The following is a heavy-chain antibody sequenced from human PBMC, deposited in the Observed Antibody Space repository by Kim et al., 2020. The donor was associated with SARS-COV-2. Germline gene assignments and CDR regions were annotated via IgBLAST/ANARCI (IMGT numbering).Heavy chain of an antibody. CDR2: INHSGST. J-gene: IGHJ5*02. V-gene: IGHV4-34*01. CDR3: ARGWYQLLYDSGFDP. CDR1: GGSFSGYY. Sequence: SETLSLTCAVYGGSFSGYYWSWIRQPPGKGLEWIGEINHSGSTNYNPSLKSRVTISVDTSKNQFSLKLSSVTAADTAVYYCARGWYQLLYDSGFDPWGQGTLVTVSS. D-gene: IGHD2-2*02.